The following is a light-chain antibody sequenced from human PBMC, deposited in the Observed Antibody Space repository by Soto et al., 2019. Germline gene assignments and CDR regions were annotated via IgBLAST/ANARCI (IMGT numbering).Light chain of an antibody. CDR3: NSYTSTSTLV. V-gene: IGLV2-14*01. CDR1: SSDVGAYNY. CDR2: DVN. Sequence: QSALTQPASVSGSPGQSITISCTGTSSDVGAYNYVSWYQQHPGKAPKLMIYDVNNRPSGVSNRFSGSKSGNTASLTISGLQAEDEADYYCNSYTSTSTLVFGGGTKLTVL. J-gene: IGLJ2*01.